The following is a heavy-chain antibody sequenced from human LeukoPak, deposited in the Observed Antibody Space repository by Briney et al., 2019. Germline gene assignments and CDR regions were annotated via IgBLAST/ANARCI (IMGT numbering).Heavy chain of an antibody. CDR2: ISGSGTST. CDR3: AKVGRASWAPYYFDY. Sequence: GGSLRLSCAASGFTFSSYAMSWVRQAPGKGLEWVSPISGSGTSTNYADSVKGRLIISRDNSKNTLYLQMNNLRAEDTAVYYCAKVGRASWAPYYFDYWGQGTLVTVSS. CDR1: GFTFSSYA. J-gene: IGHJ4*02. D-gene: IGHD2-2*01. V-gene: IGHV3-23*01.